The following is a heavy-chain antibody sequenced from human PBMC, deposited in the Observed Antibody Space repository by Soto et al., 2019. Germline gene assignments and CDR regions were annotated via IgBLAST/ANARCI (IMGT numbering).Heavy chain of an antibody. CDR1: VYRFTNYW. D-gene: IGHD3-10*01. V-gene: IGHV5-51*01. Sequence: GESLKIACRGSVYRFTNYWIGWVRQMPGKGLEWMGIIDPGDSDTRYSPSFQGQVTISVDKSISTAYLQWSSLKASDTAMYYCAARVGSSALYYYGMDVWGQGTTVTVSS. CDR3: AARVGSSALYYYGMDV. J-gene: IGHJ6*02. CDR2: IDPGDSDT.